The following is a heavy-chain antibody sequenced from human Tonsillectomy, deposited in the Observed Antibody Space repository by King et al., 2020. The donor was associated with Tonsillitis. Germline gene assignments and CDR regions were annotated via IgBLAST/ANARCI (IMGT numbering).Heavy chain of an antibody. J-gene: IGHJ4*02. D-gene: IGHD2-15*01. CDR1: GFTFSNAW. Sequence: VQLVESGGGLVKPGGSLRLSCAASGFTFSNAWMSWVRQAPGKGLEWVGRIKSKTDGGTRDFAPPVKGRFIISRDDSKNMLYLQMNSLKTEDTAVYYCNTGVGGSDNDYWGPGGLGTVSS. V-gene: IGHV3-15*01. CDR3: NTGVGGSDNDY. CDR2: IKSKTDGGTR.